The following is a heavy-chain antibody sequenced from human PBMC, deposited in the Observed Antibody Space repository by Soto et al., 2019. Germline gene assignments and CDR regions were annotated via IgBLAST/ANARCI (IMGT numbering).Heavy chain of an antibody. J-gene: IGHJ4*02. CDR1: GFSLSTSGVG. V-gene: IGHV2-5*01. Sequence: QITLKESGPTLVKPTQTLTLTCTFSGFSLSTSGVGVGWIRQSPGKALQWLALIYWNGDKRYNPCLKTRLTITKDTSKNQVVLTLTNMDPVDTATYYCAHRPSGWFLFDYWGQGTLVTVSS. D-gene: IGHD6-19*01. CDR3: AHRPSGWFLFDY. CDR2: IYWNGDK.